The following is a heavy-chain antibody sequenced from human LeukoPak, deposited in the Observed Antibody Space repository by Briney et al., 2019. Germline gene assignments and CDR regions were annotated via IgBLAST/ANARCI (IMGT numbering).Heavy chain of an antibody. CDR2: VSPSGGRT. CDR1: GFIFSSYA. Sequence: GGSLRLSCGASGFIFSSYAMSWVRQTPGRGLEWVAGVSPSGGRTIYADSAEGRFTISRDNSNDTVYLQLSSLRAEDSALYYCAKVRGVYCSSPACYYYDAWGRGTPVTVSS. D-gene: IGHD2-2*01. V-gene: IGHV3-23*01. CDR3: AKVRGVYCSSPACYYYDA. J-gene: IGHJ4*02.